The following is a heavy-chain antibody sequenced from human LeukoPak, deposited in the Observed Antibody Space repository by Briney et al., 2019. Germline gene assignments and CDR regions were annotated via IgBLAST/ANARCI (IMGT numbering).Heavy chain of an antibody. Sequence: ASVKVSCRASGYTFIGFYMHWVRQAPGQGLEWMGWINSNSGGTNYAQKFQGRVTMTRDTSISTAYMELSRLRSDDTAVYYCARAPSCSSTSCTFDYWGQGTLVTVSS. J-gene: IGHJ4*02. D-gene: IGHD2-2*01. CDR1: GYTFIGFY. CDR3: ARAPSCSSTSCTFDY. CDR2: INSNSGGT. V-gene: IGHV1-2*02.